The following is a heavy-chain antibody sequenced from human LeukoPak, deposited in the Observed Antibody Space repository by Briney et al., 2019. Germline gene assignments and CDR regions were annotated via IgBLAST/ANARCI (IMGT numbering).Heavy chain of an antibody. Sequence: SGGSLRLSCAGSGFTFSSYEMNWVRQAPGKGPVWVSFISESGNTRYYADSVKGRYTISRDNAKNSLYLQMNSLRVEDTAVYYCARGGVAARPDYWGQGTLVTVSS. CDR3: ARGGVAARPDY. CDR2: ISESGNTR. D-gene: IGHD6-6*01. V-gene: IGHV3-48*03. CDR1: GFTFSSYE. J-gene: IGHJ4*02.